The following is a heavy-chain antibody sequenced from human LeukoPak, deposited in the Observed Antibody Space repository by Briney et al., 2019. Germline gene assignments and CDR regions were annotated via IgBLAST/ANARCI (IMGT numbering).Heavy chain of an antibody. J-gene: IGHJ4*02. V-gene: IGHV1-46*01. CDR1: GYSFTSNY. CDR2: IYPRDGST. Sequence: ASVKVSCKASGYSFTSNYIHWVRQAPGQGLEWMGMIYPRDGSTSYAQKFQGRVTVTRDTSTSTVHMELSGLRSEDTAVYYCARDQEAFNYWGQGTLVTVSS. CDR3: ARDQEAFNY.